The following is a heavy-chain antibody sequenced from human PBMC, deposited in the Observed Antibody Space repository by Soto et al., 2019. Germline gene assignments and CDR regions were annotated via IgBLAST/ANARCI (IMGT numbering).Heavy chain of an antibody. CDR1: NGSISSPIYY. Sequence: QLQLQESGPGLVKPSETLSLTCTVSNGSISSPIYYWGWIRQPPGKGLEWIGSIYYLGSTYYNPSIQGRVTISVDTAKNQFALKLNSVTAADTAVYFCAGRSSLASVYIYFGEISSYNWFDPWGQGTLVTVSS. D-gene: IGHD3-10*01. CDR3: AGRSSLASVYIYFGEISSYNWFDP. V-gene: IGHV4-39*01. CDR2: IYYLGST. J-gene: IGHJ5*02.